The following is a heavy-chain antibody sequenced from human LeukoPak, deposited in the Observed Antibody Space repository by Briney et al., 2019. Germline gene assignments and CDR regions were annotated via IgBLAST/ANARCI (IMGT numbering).Heavy chain of an antibody. J-gene: IGHJ4*02. CDR3: AKNHLWSGYYSLGY. CDR2: ISGSGGST. Sequence: GGSLRLSCPASGFTFSSYGMHWVRQAPGKGLEWVSSISGSGGSTYYADSGTGRFTISRDNSKNTLYLQMNSLRAEDTAVYYCAKNHLWSGYYSLGYWGQATLVTVSS. CDR1: GFTFSSYG. D-gene: IGHD3-3*01. V-gene: IGHV3-23*01.